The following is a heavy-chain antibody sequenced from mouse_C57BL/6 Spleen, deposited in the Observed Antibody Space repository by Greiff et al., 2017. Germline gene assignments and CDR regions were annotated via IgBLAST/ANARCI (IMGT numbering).Heavy chain of an antibody. D-gene: IGHD2-4*01. CDR3: AREGLRRVYAMDY. CDR2: IYPGSGST. Sequence: QVQLQQPGAELVKPGASVKMSCKASGYTFTSYWITWVKQRPGQGLEWIGDIYPGSGSTNYNEKFKSKATLTVDTSSSTAYMQLSSLTSEDSAVYYCAREGLRRVYAMDYWGQGTSVTVSS. CDR1: GYTFTSYW. V-gene: IGHV1-55*01. J-gene: IGHJ4*01.